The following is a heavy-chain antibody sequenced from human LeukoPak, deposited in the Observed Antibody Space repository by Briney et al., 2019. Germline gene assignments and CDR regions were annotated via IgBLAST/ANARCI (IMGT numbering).Heavy chain of an antibody. CDR2: IISSESYI. CDR1: GFIFSAYS. CDR3: ATSGYYYGLVDS. D-gene: IGHD5-18*01. V-gene: IGHV3-21*01. Sequence: GGSLRLSCAASGFIFSAYSMNWVRQAPGKGLEWVSSIISSESYIYHADSVKGRFTISRDNAKNSLYLQMNSLRAEDTAVYYCATSGYYYGLVDSWGQGTLVTVSS. J-gene: IGHJ4*02.